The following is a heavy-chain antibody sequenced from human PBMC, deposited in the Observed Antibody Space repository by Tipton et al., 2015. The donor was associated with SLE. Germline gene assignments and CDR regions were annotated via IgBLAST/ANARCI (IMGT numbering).Heavy chain of an antibody. CDR1: GYSISSGYY. CDR2: IKQDGSEK. CDR3: AREGRSTSSDY. Sequence: LSLTCTVSGYSISSGYYWGWIRQPPGKGLEWVANIKQDGSEKYYVDSVKGRFTISRDNAKNSLYLQMNSLRAEDTAVYYCAREGRSTSSDYWGQGTLVPVSS. V-gene: IGHV3-7*01. J-gene: IGHJ4*02. D-gene: IGHD2-2*01.